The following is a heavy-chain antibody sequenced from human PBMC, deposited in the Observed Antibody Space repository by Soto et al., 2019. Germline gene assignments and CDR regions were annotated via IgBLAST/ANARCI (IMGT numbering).Heavy chain of an antibody. D-gene: IGHD2-15*01. V-gene: IGHV1-69*13. J-gene: IGHJ6*02. CDR3: ASQDTPSYGMDV. Sequence: ASVKVSCKASGGTFSSYAISWVRQAPGQGLEWMGGIIPIFGTANYAQKFQGRVTITADESTSTAYMELSSLRSEDTAVYYCASQDTPSYGMDVWGQGTTVTVSS. CDR2: IIPIFGTA. CDR1: GGTFSSYA.